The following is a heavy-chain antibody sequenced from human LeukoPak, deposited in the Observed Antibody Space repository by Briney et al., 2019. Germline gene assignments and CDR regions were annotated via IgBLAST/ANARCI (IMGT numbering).Heavy chain of an antibody. J-gene: IGHJ5*02. CDR2: IDSYGSST. CDR3: ARGRYYWFDP. D-gene: IGHD1-1*01. Sequence: PGGSLRLSCAASGFTFNDYWMHWLRQAPGKGLVWVSRIDSYGSSTIYADSVKGRFTISRDNAKNTLLLQMNSVKDEDTAVYYCARGRYYWFDPWGQGTLVTVSS. V-gene: IGHV3-74*01. CDR1: GFTFNDYW.